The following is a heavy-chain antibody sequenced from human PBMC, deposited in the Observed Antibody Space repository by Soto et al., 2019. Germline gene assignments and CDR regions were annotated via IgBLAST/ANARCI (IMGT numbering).Heavy chain of an antibody. V-gene: IGHV3-30*18. CDR3: AKSELAFGGVIDV. CDR1: GFTFSSYG. Sequence: GGSLRLSCAASGFTFSSYGMHWVRQAPGKGLEWVAVISYDGSNKYYADSVKGRFTISRDNSKNTLYLQMNSLRAEDTAVYYCAKSELAFGGVIDVWGQGTLVTVSS. CDR2: ISYDGSNK. D-gene: IGHD3-16*01. J-gene: IGHJ5*02.